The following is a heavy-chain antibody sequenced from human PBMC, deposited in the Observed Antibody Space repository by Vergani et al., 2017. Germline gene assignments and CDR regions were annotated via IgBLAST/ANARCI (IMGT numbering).Heavy chain of an antibody. V-gene: IGHV5-51*01. CDR2: IYPADSDT. CDR3: ARHTTYTDS. D-gene: IGHD1-1*01. Sequence: EVELVQSGPEMRKPGESLKISCKGSEYSFGNYWISWLRQMPGKGLEWMGIIYPADSDTRYSPSFQGQVTISADKSISTAFLQWDSLKAADTALYYCARHTTYTDSWGQGTLVTVSS. CDR1: EYSFGNYW. J-gene: IGHJ4*02.